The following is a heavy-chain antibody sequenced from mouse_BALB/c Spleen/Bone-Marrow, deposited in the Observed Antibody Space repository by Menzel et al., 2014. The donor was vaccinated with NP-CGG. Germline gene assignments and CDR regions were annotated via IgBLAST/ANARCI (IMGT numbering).Heavy chain of an antibody. J-gene: IGHJ1*01. CDR2: INNNGGST. D-gene: IGHD1-1*01. V-gene: IGHV5-6-3*01. CDR1: GFTFSSYG. CDR3: ARVYGWYFDV. Sequence: DVKLVESGGGLVQPGGSLKLSYVASGFTFSSYGMSWVRQTPDKRLELVATINNNGGSTYYPDSVKGQFTISRDNAKNTLYLQMSSLKSEDTAMYYCARVYGWYFDVWGAGTTVTVSS.